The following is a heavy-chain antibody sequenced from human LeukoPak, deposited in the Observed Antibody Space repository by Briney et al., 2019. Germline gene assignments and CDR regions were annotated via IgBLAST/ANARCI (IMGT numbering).Heavy chain of an antibody. Sequence: GASVKVSCKASGYTFTSYDINWVRQATGQGLGWMGWMNPNSGNTGYAQKFQGRVTMTRNTSISTAYMELSSLRSEDTAVYYCASISKVGATIDYWGQGTLVTVSS. CDR1: GYTFTSYD. V-gene: IGHV1-8*01. CDR2: MNPNSGNT. CDR3: ASISKVGATIDY. J-gene: IGHJ4*02. D-gene: IGHD1-26*01.